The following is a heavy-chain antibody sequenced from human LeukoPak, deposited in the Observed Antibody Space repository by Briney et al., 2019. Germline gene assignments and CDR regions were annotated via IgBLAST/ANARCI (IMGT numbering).Heavy chain of an antibody. V-gene: IGHV3-21*01. J-gene: IGHJ4*02. CDR2: ISSSSSYI. CDR3: ATAQYYDNDFDY. CDR1: GFTFSSYS. D-gene: IGHD3-22*01. Sequence: GGSLRLSCAASGFTFSSYSMNWVRQAPGKGLEWVSSISSSSSYIYYADSVKGRFTISRDNAKNSLYLQMNSLRAEDTAVYYCATAQYYDNDFDYWGQGTLVTVSS.